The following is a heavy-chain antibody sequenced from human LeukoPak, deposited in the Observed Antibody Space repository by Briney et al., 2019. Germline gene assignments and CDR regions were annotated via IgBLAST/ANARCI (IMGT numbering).Heavy chain of an antibody. CDR2: VSWNGSRT. CDR3: VRNRLDTAMVPAIKSRGY. J-gene: IGHJ4*02. CDR1: GFTVSSNY. Sequence: PGGSLRLSCAASGFTVSSNYTSWVRQAPGKGLECVSGVSWNGSRTHYADSVKGRFIISRDNSRNFLYQQMNSLRPEDMAVYYCVRNRLDTAMVPAIKSRGYWGQGTLVTVSS. D-gene: IGHD5-18*01. V-gene: IGHV3-19*01.